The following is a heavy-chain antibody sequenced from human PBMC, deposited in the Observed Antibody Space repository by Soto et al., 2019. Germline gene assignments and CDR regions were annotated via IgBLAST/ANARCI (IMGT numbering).Heavy chain of an antibody. Sequence: SATLSLTCNVSGGSISSGTSYWTWIRQHPGEGLEWIGHIYFTGTTYSNPSLRSRLTISVDTSKNQFSLKLTSVTAADTATYYCASIPRRGYSYGIDYWGQGTLVTVSS. CDR3: ASIPRRGYSYGIDY. CDR2: IYFTGTT. J-gene: IGHJ4*02. CDR1: GGSISSGTSY. D-gene: IGHD5-18*01. V-gene: IGHV4-31*03.